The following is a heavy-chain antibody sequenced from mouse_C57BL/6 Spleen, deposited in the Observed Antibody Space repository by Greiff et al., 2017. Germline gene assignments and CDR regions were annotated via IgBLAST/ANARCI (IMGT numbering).Heavy chain of an antibody. J-gene: IGHJ2*01. CDR3: AKSSNYQGNYFDY. CDR2: IWRGGST. Sequence: QVQLQQSGPGLVQPSQSLSITCTVSGFSLTSYGVHWVRQSPGKGLEWLGVIWRGGSTDYNAAFMSRLSITKDNSKSQVFFKMNSLQADDTAIYYCAKSSNYQGNYFDYWGQGTTLTVSS. V-gene: IGHV2-5*01. CDR1: GFSLTSYG. D-gene: IGHD2-5*01.